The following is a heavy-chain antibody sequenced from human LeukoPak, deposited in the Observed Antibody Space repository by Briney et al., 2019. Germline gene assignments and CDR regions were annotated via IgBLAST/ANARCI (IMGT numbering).Heavy chain of an antibody. CDR3: ARDPRLYCSGGSCYPKDYYYYGMDV. J-gene: IGHJ6*02. CDR1: GGTFSSYT. V-gene: IGHV1-69*04. D-gene: IGHD2-15*01. CDR2: IIPILGIA. Sequence: SVKVSCKASGGTFSSYTISWVRQAPGQGLEWMGRIIPILGIANYAQKFQGRVTITADKSTSTAYMELSSLRSEDTAVYYCARDPRLYCSGGSCYPKDYYYYGMDVWGQGTTVTVSS.